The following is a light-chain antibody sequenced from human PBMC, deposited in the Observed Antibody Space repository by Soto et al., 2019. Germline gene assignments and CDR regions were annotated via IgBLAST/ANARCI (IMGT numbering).Light chain of an antibody. CDR3: QQSYSPPPIT. CDR1: QDISNY. CDR2: AAS. Sequence: DIQMTQSPSSLSASVVERVTITFQASQDISNYLNWYQQKPGKAPKLLIYAASRLQSGVPTRFSGSGAGTDFSLTISSLQPEDFATYYCQQSYSPPPITFGQGTRLEIK. J-gene: IGKJ5*01. V-gene: IGKV1-39*01.